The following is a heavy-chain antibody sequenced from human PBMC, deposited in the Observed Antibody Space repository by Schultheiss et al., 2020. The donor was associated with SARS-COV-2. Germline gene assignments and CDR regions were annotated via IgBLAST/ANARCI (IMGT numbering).Heavy chain of an antibody. CDR3: AKFDYYYGVAV. CDR2: IKQDGSEK. CDR1: GFTLSSYW. Sequence: GGSLRLSCAASGFTLSSYWMSWVRQAPGKGLEWVANIKQDGSEKYYVDSVKGRFTISRDNAKNSLYLQMNSLRAEDTAVYYCAKFDYYYGVAVWGQGTTVTVSS. D-gene: IGHD3-16*01. V-gene: IGHV3-7*03. J-gene: IGHJ6*02.